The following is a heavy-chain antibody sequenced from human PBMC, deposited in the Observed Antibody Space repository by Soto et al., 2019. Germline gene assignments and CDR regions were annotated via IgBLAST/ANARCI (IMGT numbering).Heavy chain of an antibody. CDR2: INHSGST. J-gene: IGHJ4*02. D-gene: IGHD2-15*01. CDR3: ARTQVVVVAATLYYFDY. Sequence: PSETLSLTCAVYGGSFSGYYWSWIRQPPGKGLEWIGEINHSGSTNYNPSLKSRVTISVDTSKNQFSLKLSSVTAADTAVYYCARTQVVVVAATLYYFDYWGQGTLVTAPQ. V-gene: IGHV4-34*01. CDR1: GGSFSGYY.